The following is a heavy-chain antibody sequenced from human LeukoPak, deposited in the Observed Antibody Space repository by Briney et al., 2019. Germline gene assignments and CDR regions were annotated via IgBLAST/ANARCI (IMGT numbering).Heavy chain of an antibody. Sequence: GGSLRLSCAASGFTFSSYAMSWVRQAPGKGLEWVSAISGSGGSTYYADSVKGRFTMSRDNSKNTLYLQMNSLRAEDTAVYYCATHYDGSGYYLYWGQGTLVTVSS. CDR1: GFTFSSYA. J-gene: IGHJ4*02. CDR3: ATHYDGSGYYLY. D-gene: IGHD3-22*01. V-gene: IGHV3-23*01. CDR2: ISGSGGST.